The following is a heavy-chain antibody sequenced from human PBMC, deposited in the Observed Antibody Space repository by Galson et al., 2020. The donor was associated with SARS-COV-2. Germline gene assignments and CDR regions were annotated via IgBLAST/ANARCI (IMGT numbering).Heavy chain of an antibody. V-gene: IGHV3-74*01. CDR3: ATHAMDV. CDR2: IDRDGSGI. CDR1: GFSMSSIL. Sequence: GGSLRLSCVASGFSMSSILMHWVRQAPGKGLVWVSRIDRDGSGIRYADSVKGRFSVSRDNTKNTLYLEINSLRVDDSAVYYCATHAMDVWGRGTTVNVSS. J-gene: IGHJ6*02.